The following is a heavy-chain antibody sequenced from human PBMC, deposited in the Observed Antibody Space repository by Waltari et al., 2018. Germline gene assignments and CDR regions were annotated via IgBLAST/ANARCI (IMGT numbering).Heavy chain of an antibody. V-gene: IGHV3-74*01. CDR3: ARSCGLRCHWFDP. Sequence: EVPPVESGGGLVPPGGSLSLTCAASGFIYSSPWMHWVRQAPGKGLVWVSLINSDGSGTSYADSVKGRFTISRDNTKNTLYLQMNSLRAEDTAVYYCARSCGLRCHWFDPWGQGTLVTVSS. D-gene: IGHD4-17*01. CDR2: INSDGSGT. CDR1: GFIYSSPW. J-gene: IGHJ5*02.